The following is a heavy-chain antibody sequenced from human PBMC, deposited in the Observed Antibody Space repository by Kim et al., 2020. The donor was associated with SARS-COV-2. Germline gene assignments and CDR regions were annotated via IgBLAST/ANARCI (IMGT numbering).Heavy chain of an antibody. CDR2: ISSGDDGP. D-gene: IGHD3-22*01. J-gene: IGHJ4*02. CDR1: GFTFSSFA. Sequence: GGSLRLSCAASGFTFSSFAMSWVRQAPGKGLEWVSAISSGDDGPYYADSVKGRFTISRDNSKNTLYLQMDSLRVEDMAVYYCAKRSFATSGYFDSWGQGT. V-gene: IGHV3-23*01. CDR3: AKRSFATSGYFDS.